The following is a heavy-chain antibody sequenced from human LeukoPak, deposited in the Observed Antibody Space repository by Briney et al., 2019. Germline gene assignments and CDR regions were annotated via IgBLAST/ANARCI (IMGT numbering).Heavy chain of an antibody. CDR2: IWYDGSNK. CDR3: ARDLSQYQLLYFDY. Sequence: GGSLRLSCAASGSTFSSYGMHWVRQAPGKGLEWVAVIWYDGSNKYYADSVKGRFTISRDNSKNTLYLQMNSLRAEDTAVYYCARDLSQYQLLYFDYWGQGTLVTVSS. CDR1: GSTFSSYG. D-gene: IGHD2-2*01. V-gene: IGHV3-33*01. J-gene: IGHJ4*02.